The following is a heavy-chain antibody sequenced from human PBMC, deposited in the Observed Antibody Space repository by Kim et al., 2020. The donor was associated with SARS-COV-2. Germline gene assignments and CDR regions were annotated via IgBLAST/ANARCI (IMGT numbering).Heavy chain of an antibody. CDR3: ATESLPLSIAAAPRYGMAV. CDR2: IYYSGST. CDR1: GGSISSGGYY. Sequence: SETLSLTCTVSGGSISSGGYYWSWIRQHPGKGLEWIGYIYYSGSTYYNPSLKSRVTISVDTSKNQFSLKLSSVTAADTAVYYCATESLPLSIAAAPRYGMAVCGQGTTVTLSS. D-gene: IGHD6-13*01. J-gene: IGHJ6*02. V-gene: IGHV4-31*03.